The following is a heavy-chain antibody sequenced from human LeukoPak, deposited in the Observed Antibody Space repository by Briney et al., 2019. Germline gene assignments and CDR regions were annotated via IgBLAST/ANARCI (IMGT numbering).Heavy chain of an antibody. Sequence: PGGSLRLSCAASGFTFSNAWMSWVRQAPGKGLEWVCRIKSKTDGGTTDYAAPVKGRITISRDNSKHRVYLQMNRLKTEDTAVYYWNRGAIAYEFYWGQGTLVTVSS. V-gene: IGHV3-15*01. CDR1: GFTFSNAW. CDR2: IKSKTDGGTT. CDR3: NRGAIAYEFY. D-gene: IGHD3-10*01. J-gene: IGHJ4*02.